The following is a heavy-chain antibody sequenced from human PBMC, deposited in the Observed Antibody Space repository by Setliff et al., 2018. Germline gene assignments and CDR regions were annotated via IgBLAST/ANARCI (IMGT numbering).Heavy chain of an antibody. CDR3: ARARWWRLVDDYMDV. D-gene: IGHD2-8*02. CDR1: GGSFSGYY. V-gene: IGHV4-34*01. CDR2: IYYSGST. Sequence: SETLSLTCAVYGGSFSGYYWSWIRQPPGKGLEWIGSIYYSGSTYYNPSLKSRVTISVDTSKNQFSLKLSSVTAADTAVYYCARARWWRLVDDYMDVWGKGTTVTVSS. J-gene: IGHJ6*03.